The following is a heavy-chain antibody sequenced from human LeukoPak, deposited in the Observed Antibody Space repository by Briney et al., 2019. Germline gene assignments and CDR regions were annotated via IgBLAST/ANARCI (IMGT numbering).Heavy chain of an antibody. CDR1: GFTFSSYG. J-gene: IGHJ4*02. CDR3: ARHSGLYYLDY. D-gene: IGHD5-12*01. V-gene: IGHV3-30*03. Sequence: PGGSLRLSCAASGFTFSSYGMHWVRQAPGKGLEWVAVISYDGSNKYYADSVKARFTISRDNSKNTLYLQMNSLRAEDTAVYYCARHSGLYYLDYWGQGTLVTVSS. CDR2: ISYDGSNK.